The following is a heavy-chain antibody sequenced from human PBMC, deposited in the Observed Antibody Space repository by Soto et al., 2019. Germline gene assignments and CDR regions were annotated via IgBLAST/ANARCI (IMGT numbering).Heavy chain of an antibody. V-gene: IGHV3-23*01. Sequence: VQLLESGGGLVQPGGSLRLSCAASGFTFSSYAMNWVRQAPGKGLEWVSAISGSGGSTYYADSVKGRFTISRDNSKKTLYLQRNSLRAEDTAVYYCAKDQSRIAASPSDYWGQGTLVTVSS. CDR2: ISGSGGST. CDR3: AKDQSRIAASPSDY. CDR1: GFTFSSYA. J-gene: IGHJ4*02. D-gene: IGHD6-13*01.